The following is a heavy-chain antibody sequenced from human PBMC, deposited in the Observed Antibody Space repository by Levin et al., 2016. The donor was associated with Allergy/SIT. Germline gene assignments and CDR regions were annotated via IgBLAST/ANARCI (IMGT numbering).Heavy chain of an antibody. Sequence: GESLKISCSASGFTFSTYAMHWVRQAPGKGLEFVSAIGSNGGLIYYADSVKGRFTISRDNSKNTLYLQMSSLRPEDTAVYYCVKGGYSYGQLGYWGQGTLVTVSS. CDR3: VKGGYSYGQLGY. CDR1: GFTFSTYA. J-gene: IGHJ4*02. V-gene: IGHV3-64D*06. D-gene: IGHD5-18*01. CDR2: IGSNGGLI.